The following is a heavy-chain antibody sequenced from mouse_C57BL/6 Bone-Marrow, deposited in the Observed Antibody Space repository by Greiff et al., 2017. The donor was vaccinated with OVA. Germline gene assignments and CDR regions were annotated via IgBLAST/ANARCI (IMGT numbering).Heavy chain of an antibody. D-gene: IGHD1-1*02. CDR2: IWSGGST. CDR3: AIPYGPFAY. J-gene: IGHJ3*01. Sequence: VKLMESGPGLVQPSQSLSITCTVSGFSLTSYGVHWVRQPPGKGLEWLGVIWSGGSTDYNAAFISRLSISKDNSKSQVFFKMNSLQADDTAIYYCAIPYGPFAYWGQGTLVTVSA. CDR1: GFSLTSYG. V-gene: IGHV2-4*01.